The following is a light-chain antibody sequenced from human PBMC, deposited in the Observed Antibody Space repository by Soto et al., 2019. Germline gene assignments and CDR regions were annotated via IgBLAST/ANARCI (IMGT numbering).Light chain of an antibody. CDR2: SNN. CDR1: SSNIGSNA. J-gene: IGLJ2*01. CDR3: AAWDDSLNVV. V-gene: IGLV1-44*01. Sequence: QSVLTQPPSASGTPGQRVTISCSGSSSNIGSNAVNWYQQLPGTAPKLLIYSNNQRPSGVPDRFSRSKSGTSASLAMSGLQSEDEADYYCAAWDDSLNVVFGGGTKLTVL.